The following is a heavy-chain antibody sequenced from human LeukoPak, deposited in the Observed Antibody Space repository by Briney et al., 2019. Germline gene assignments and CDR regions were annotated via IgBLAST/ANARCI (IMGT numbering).Heavy chain of an antibody. CDR2: IYGGAST. D-gene: IGHD3-10*01. Sequence: GGSLRLSCAASGFXVSSSYISWVRQAPGKGLKWVSVIYGGASTYYADSVKGRFTVSRDNSKNTMYLQMNSLRVEDTAVYYCTRAGVWFGESSHNWGQGTLVTVSS. V-gene: IGHV3-53*01. J-gene: IGHJ4*02. CDR3: TRAGVWFGESSHN. CDR1: GFXVSSSY.